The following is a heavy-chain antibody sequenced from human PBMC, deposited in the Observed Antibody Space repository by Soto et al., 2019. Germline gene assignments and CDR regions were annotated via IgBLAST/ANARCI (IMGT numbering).Heavy chain of an antibody. D-gene: IGHD3-10*01. CDR3: AKGGGELWFGELFIDY. CDR2: ISGSGGST. V-gene: IGHV3-23*01. CDR1: GFTFSSYA. Sequence: GGSLRLSCAASGFTFSSYAMSWVRQAPGKGLEWVSAISGSGGSTYYADSVKGRFTISRDNSKNTLYLQMNSLRAEDTAVYYCAKGGGELWFGELFIDYWGQGTLVTVSS. J-gene: IGHJ4*02.